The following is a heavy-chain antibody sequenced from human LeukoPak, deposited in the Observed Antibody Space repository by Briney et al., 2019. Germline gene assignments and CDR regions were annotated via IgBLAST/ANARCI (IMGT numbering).Heavy chain of an antibody. D-gene: IGHD2-2*01. CDR3: ARCTSTSCYHFDY. J-gene: IGHJ4*02. V-gene: IGHV4-61*09. Sequence: SQTLSLTCIVSGGSISSGGYYWSWIRQPAGKGLEWIGHIYTSGSTNYNPSLKSRVTISIDTSKNQFSLKLSSVTAADTAVYYGARCTSTSCYHFDYWGQGALVTVSS. CDR1: GGSISSGGYY. CDR2: IYTSGST.